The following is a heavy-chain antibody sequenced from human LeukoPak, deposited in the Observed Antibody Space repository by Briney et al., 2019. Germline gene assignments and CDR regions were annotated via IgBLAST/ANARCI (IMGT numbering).Heavy chain of an antibody. CDR2: IYSGGST. V-gene: IGHV3-53*04. Sequence: GGSLRLSCAASGFTVSSNYMSWVRQAPGKGLEWVSVIYSGGSTYYADSVKGRFTISRHNSKNTLYLQMNSLRAEDTAAYYCAGTDDRSRGDYWGQGTLVTVSS. J-gene: IGHJ4*02. CDR1: GFTVSSNY. CDR3: AGTDDRSRGDY. D-gene: IGHD3-22*01.